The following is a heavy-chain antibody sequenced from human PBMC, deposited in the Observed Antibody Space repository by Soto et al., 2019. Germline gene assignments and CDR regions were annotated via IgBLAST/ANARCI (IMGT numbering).Heavy chain of an antibody. CDR1: GYSFTSYG. Sequence: ASVKVSCKASGYSFTSYGISWVRQAPGQGLEWMGWISAYNGNTNYAQKLQGRVTMTTDTSTSTAYMELRSLRSDDTAVYYCARDYSSSWYGWFDPWGQGTLVTVS. D-gene: IGHD6-13*01. V-gene: IGHV1-18*01. CDR2: ISAYNGNT. CDR3: ARDYSSSWYGWFDP. J-gene: IGHJ5*02.